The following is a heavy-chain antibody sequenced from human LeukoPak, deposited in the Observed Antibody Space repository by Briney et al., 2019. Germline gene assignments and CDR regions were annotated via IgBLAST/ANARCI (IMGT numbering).Heavy chain of an antibody. J-gene: IGHJ4*02. CDR1: GFTFSSYW. Sequence: GGSLRLSCAASGFTFSSYWMHWVRQAPGKGLVWVSRINSDGSSTSYADSVKGRFTTSRDDAKNTLYLQMNSLRAEDTAVYYCARPMTTVTTFDYWGQGTLVTVSS. V-gene: IGHV3-74*01. CDR3: ARPMTTVTTFDY. CDR2: INSDGSST. D-gene: IGHD4-17*01.